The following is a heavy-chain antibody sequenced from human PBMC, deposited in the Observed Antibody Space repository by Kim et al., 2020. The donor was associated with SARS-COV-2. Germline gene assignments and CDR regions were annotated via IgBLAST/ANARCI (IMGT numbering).Heavy chain of an antibody. J-gene: IGHJ1*01. V-gene: IGHV3-15*01. CDR1: GFIFSNAW. CDR3: TRDLDFQH. Sequence: GGSLRLSCAASGFIFSNAWMNWVRQAPGKGLEWVGRIKSLTNGGTTDYAAPVKGRFTISRDDSKNTLYLQMNSLKTEDTAVYYCTRDLDFQHWGQGTLVTVSS. CDR2: IKSLTNGGTT.